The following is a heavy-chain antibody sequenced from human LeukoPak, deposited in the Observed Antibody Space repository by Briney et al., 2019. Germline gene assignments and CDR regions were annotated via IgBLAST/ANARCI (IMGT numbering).Heavy chain of an antibody. CDR1: GFTFTSSA. D-gene: IGHD3-22*01. CDR3: AADPSSGYAIFGY. CDR2: IVVGSGNT. Sequence: SVKVSCKASGFTFTSSAMQWVRQARGQRLEWIGWIVVGSGNTNYAQKFQERVTITRDMSTSTAYMELSSLRSEDTAVYYCAADPSSGYAIFGYWGQGTLVTVSS. V-gene: IGHV1-58*02. J-gene: IGHJ4*02.